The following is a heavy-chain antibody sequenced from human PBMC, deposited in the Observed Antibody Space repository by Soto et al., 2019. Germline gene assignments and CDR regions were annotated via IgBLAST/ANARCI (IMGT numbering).Heavy chain of an antibody. CDR3: VRGVTADY. CDR2: IKSDGSSI. CDR1: GFSFSSYW. Sequence: EVQLVESGGGFVQPGGSLRLSCAASGFSFSSYWMYWVRQAPGKGLVWVSRIKSDGSSISYADFAKGRFTMSRDNARNTLSLQMNSLRAEDTAVYYCVRGVTADYWGQGNLVTVSP. V-gene: IGHV3-74*01. J-gene: IGHJ4*02.